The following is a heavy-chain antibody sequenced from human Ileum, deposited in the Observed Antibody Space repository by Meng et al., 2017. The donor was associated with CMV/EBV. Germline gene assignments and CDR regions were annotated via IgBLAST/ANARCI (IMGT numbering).Heavy chain of an antibody. CDR3: ARGSVRGIASAGAMVD. CDR1: GFAFSSYS. V-gene: IGHV3-21*01. CDR2: ISNSGTFI. D-gene: IGHD6-13*01. J-gene: IGHJ4*02. Sequence: SGFAFSSYSMHWVRQAPGKGPEWVSSISNSGTFIYYANSLKGRFTISRDNAKNSLYLQMNSLRAEDTAVYYCARGSVRGIASAGAMVDWGQGTLVTVSS.